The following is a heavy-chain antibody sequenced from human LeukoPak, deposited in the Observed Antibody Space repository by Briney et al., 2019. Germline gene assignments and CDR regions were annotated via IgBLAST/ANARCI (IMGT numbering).Heavy chain of an antibody. Sequence: MASETLSLTCTVSGGSISSSSYYWGWIRQPPGKGLEWIGSIYYSGSTCYNPSLKSRVTISVDTSKNQFSLKLSSVTAADTAVYYCARERELQFQHWGQGTLVTVSS. CDR1: GGSISSSSYY. CDR2: IYYSGST. CDR3: ARERELQFQH. V-gene: IGHV4-39*02. D-gene: IGHD1-26*01. J-gene: IGHJ1*01.